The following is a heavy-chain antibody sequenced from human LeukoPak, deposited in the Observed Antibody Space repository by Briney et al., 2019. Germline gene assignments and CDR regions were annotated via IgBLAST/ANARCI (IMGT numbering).Heavy chain of an antibody. CDR3: TRDQGQGIAADPGQTFDY. CDR1: GFTFGDYA. Sequence: GGSLRLSCTASGFTFGDYAMSWFRQAPGKGLEWVGFIRSKAYGGTTEYAASVKGRFTISRDDSKSIAYLQMNSLKTEDTAVYYCTRDQGQGIAADPGQTFDYWGQGTLVTVSS. V-gene: IGHV3-49*03. CDR2: IRSKAYGGTT. J-gene: IGHJ4*02. D-gene: IGHD6-13*01.